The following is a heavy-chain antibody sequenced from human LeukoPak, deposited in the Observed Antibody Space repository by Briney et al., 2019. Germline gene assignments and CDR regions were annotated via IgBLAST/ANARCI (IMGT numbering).Heavy chain of an antibody. D-gene: IGHD6-19*01. CDR3: ARRSPYSTGWSSYFDY. CDR1: GGSISSTNW. V-gene: IGHV4-4*02. CDR2: IYRSGTT. Sequence: SETLSLTCAVSGGSISSTNWWSWVRQPPGKGLEWIGEIYRSGTTNYKPSLKSRVTISLDKSRNHFSLKLTSVPAADSAVYYCARRSPYSTGWSSYFDYWGQGALVTVSS. J-gene: IGHJ4*02.